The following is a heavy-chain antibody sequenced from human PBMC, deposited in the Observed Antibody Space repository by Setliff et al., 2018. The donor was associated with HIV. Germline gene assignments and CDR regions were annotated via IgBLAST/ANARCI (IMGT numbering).Heavy chain of an antibody. CDR3: ARALSYSGWRTQYFDC. Sequence: PGGSLRLSCVASGFTYDDYAMHWVRQVPGKGLEWVSGISWNSVGIGYVDSVKGRFTISRDNAENSLYLQMNSLTAEDTAVYYCARALSYSGWRTQYFDCWGQGTLVTVSS. D-gene: IGHD6-19*01. V-gene: IGHV3-9*01. CDR2: ISWNSVGI. CDR1: GFTYDDYA. J-gene: IGHJ4*02.